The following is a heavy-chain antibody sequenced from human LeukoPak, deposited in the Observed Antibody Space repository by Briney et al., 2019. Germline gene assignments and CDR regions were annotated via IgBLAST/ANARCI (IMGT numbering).Heavy chain of an antibody. Sequence: PSETLSLTCAVYGGSFSSYYWNWIRQPPGKGLEWIGEINHGGSTNYNPSLKSRLSISVDTSKNQVSLKLTSVTAADTAVYYCQGYCSGGSCYNYGMDVWGQGTTVTVSS. CDR2: INHGGST. CDR3: QGYCSGGSCYNYGMDV. CDR1: GGSFSSYY. J-gene: IGHJ6*02. D-gene: IGHD2-15*01. V-gene: IGHV4-34*01.